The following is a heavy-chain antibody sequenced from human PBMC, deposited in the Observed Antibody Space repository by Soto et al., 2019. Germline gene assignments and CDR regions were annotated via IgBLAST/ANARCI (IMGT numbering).Heavy chain of an antibody. J-gene: IGHJ4*02. CDR1: GFVFKDSS. CDR2: IRDRAFSYAT. Sequence: EVLLVESGGGLVQPGGSLKLSCAASGFVFKDSSIHCVRQASGKGLEWVGRIRDRAFSYATAYAASVKGRFTISRDDSTNTAYLQMNSLKTEDTAIYYCTRLISAAQDYWGQGTLVTVSS. D-gene: IGHD3-10*01. V-gene: IGHV3-73*01. CDR3: TRLISAAQDY.